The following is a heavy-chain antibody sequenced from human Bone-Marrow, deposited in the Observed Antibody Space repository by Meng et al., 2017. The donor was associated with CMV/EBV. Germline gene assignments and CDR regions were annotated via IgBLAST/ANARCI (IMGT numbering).Heavy chain of an antibody. V-gene: IGHV1-3*01. J-gene: IGHJ5*02. D-gene: IGHD3-10*01. CDR2: MNAGDGNT. CDR3: AREAIPGVNPYNWFDP. Sequence: YAFPCYPMIMGRRAPGQSLESMGWMNAGDGNTKYSQKFQGRVPITRDPSASTAYMELSSLRSEATAVYYCAREAIPGVNPYNWFDPWGQGTLVTVSS. CDR1: YAFPCYP.